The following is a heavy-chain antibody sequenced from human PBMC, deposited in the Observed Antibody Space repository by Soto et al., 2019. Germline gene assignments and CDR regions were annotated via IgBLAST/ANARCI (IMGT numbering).Heavy chain of an antibody. Sequence: SETLSLTCTVSGGSISSSSYYWGWIRQPPGKGLEWIGSIYYSGSTYYNPSLKSRVTISVDTSKNQFSLKLSSVTAADTAVYYCARPDYITGTTAGFDPWGQGTLVTVSS. CDR3: ARPDYITGTTAGFDP. CDR1: GGSISSSSYY. CDR2: IYYSGST. V-gene: IGHV4-39*01. J-gene: IGHJ5*02. D-gene: IGHD1-7*01.